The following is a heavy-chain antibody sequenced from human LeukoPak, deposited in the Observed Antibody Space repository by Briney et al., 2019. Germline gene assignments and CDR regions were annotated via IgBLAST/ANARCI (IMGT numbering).Heavy chain of an antibody. CDR3: ARGGVLLWFGELSPYYFDY. CDR2: ISYDGSNK. CDR1: GFTFSSYA. J-gene: IGHJ4*02. V-gene: IGHV3-30*04. Sequence: GRSLRLSCAASGFTFSSYAMHWVRQAPGKGLEWVAVISYDGSNKYYADSVKGRFTISRDNSKNTLYLQMNSLRAEDTAVYYCARGGVLLWFGELSPYYFDYWGQGTLVTVSS. D-gene: IGHD3-10*01.